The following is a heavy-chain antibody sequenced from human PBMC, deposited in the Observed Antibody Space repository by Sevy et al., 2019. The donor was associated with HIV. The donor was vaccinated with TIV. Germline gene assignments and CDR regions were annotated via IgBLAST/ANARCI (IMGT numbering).Heavy chain of an antibody. CDR3: ANAYSGSYSHSYLYALDV. D-gene: IGHD1-26*01. CDR2: VSHDGINE. J-gene: IGHJ6*02. V-gene: IGHV3-30*18. CDR1: GFSFSYYG. Sequence: GGSLRLSCIGSGFSFSYYGIHWVRQSPGKGLDWVALVSHDGINEYYADSVKGRFTISRDNSKNTVYLEMNSLRNEDTAIYFCANAYSGSYSHSYLYALDVWGQGTTVTVSS.